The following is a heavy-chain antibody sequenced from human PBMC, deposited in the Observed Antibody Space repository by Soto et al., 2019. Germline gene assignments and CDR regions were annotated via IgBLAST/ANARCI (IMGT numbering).Heavy chain of an antibody. V-gene: IGHV4-30-2*01. D-gene: IGHD3-3*01. CDR1: GGSISSGDYY. Sequence: PSETLSLTCTVSGGSISSGDYYWSWIRQPPGKGLEWIGYIYHSGSTYYNPSLKSRVTISVDRSKNQFSLKLSSVTAADTAVYYCARGNPFGRWGQGTLVTVSS. J-gene: IGHJ4*02. CDR3: ARGNPFGR. CDR2: IYHSGST.